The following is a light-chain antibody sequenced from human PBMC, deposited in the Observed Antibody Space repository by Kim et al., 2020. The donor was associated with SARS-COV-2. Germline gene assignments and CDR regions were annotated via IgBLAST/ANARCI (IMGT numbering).Light chain of an antibody. CDR2: EVT. V-gene: IGLV2-8*01. Sequence: QSALTQPPSASGSPGQSVTISCTGTSSDVGGYNYVSWYQQHPGTAPKLMIYEVTERPSGVPDRFSGSKSGNTASLTVSGLQAEDEADYYCSSNAGSNNPYVFGTGTKVTVL. CDR3: SSNAGSNNPYV. CDR1: SSDVGGYNY. J-gene: IGLJ1*01.